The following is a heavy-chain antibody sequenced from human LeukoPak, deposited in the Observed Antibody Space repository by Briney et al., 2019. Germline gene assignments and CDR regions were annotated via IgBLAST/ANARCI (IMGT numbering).Heavy chain of an antibody. J-gene: IGHJ3*02. CDR1: GFTFSSYW. D-gene: IGHD3-10*02. V-gene: IGHV3-7*03. CDR2: IKQDGSEK. CDR3: AKSRGYDRAGGAFDI. Sequence: PGGSLRLSCAASGFTFSSYWMSWVRQAPGKGLEWVANIKQDGSEKYYVDSVKGRFTISRDNAKNSLYLQMNSLRAEDTALYYCAKSRGYDRAGGAFDIWGQGTMVTVSS.